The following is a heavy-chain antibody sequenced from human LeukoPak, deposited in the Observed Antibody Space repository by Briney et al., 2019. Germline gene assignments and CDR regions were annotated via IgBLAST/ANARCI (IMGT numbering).Heavy chain of an antibody. V-gene: IGHV3-30*18. CDR3: AKWSGWWEAFDY. CDR2: ISYDGSNK. J-gene: IGHJ4*02. CDR1: GFTFSSYG. Sequence: GGSLRLSCAASGFTFSSYGMHWVRQAPGKGLEWVAVISYDGSNKYYADSVKGRFTISRDNSKNTLYLQMNSLRAEDTAVYYCAKWSGWWEAFDYWGQGTLVTVSS. D-gene: IGHD6-19*01.